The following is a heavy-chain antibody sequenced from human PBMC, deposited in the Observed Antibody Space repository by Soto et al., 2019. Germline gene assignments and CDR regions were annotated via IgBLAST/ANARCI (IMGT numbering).Heavy chain of an antibody. V-gene: IGHV3-9*01. D-gene: IGHD3-3*01. Sequence: EVHLVESGGGLVQPGRSLRLSCAASGFTFDDFAMHWVRQVPGKGLEWVSSISWNSGNIVYADSVKGRFTISRDSAKNSLYLQMNSLRTGDTALYYCAKGAVTSIFGYFDYWGQGTLVTVSS. CDR2: ISWNSGNI. CDR1: GFTFDDFA. J-gene: IGHJ4*02. CDR3: AKGAVTSIFGYFDY.